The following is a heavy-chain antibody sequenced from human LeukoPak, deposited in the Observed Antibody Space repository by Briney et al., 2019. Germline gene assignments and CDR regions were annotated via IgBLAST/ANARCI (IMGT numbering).Heavy chain of an antibody. CDR3: ARLGGSYWYYFDN. CDR2: IYYSGST. J-gene: IGHJ4*02. D-gene: IGHD1-26*01. Sequence: SETLSLTCTVSGGSVSSGSYYWSWIRQPPGKGLEWIGYIYYSGSTNYNPSLKSRVTISVDTSKNQFSLKLSSVTAADTAVYYCARLGGSYWYYFDNWGQGTLVTVSS. CDR1: GGSVSSGSYY. V-gene: IGHV4-61*01.